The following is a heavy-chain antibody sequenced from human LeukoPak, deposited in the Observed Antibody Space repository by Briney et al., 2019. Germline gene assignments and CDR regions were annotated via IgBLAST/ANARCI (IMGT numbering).Heavy chain of an antibody. CDR2: SYYSGST. Sequence: PSETLSLTCTVSGGSISSGGYYWSWIRQHPGKGLEWIGYSYYSGSTHYNPSLKSRATISVDTSKNPFSLKLRSVTAAATAVYYCARDYSREYYGSGHHWTWFDPWGQGTLVTVSS. D-gene: IGHD3-10*01. J-gene: IGHJ5*02. V-gene: IGHV4-31*03. CDR3: ARDYSREYYGSGHHWTWFDP. CDR1: GGSISSGGYY.